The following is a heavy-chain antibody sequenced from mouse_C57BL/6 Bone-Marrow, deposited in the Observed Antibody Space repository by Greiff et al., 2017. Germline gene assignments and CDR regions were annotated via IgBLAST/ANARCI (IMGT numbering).Heavy chain of an antibody. D-gene: IGHD1-1*01. CDR3: TNPVVADFDY. J-gene: IGHJ2*01. CDR2: IDPENGDT. V-gene: IGHV14-4*01. Sequence: EVQLQESGAELVRPGASVKLSCTASGFTFTDYYMHWVKQRPEQGLEWIGWIDPENGDTEYASKCQGKATITADTSSNTAYLQLSSLTSEDTAVYYCTNPVVADFDYWGQGTTLTVSS. CDR1: GFTFTDYY.